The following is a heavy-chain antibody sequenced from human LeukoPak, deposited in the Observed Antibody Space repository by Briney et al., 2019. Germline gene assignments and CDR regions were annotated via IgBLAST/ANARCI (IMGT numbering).Heavy chain of an antibody. D-gene: IGHD6-13*01. V-gene: IGHV4-59*01. Sequence: SETLSLTCTVSGGSISSYYWSWIRQPPGKGLEWIGYIYYSGSTNYNPSLKSRVTISVDTSKNQFSLKLSSVTAADTAVYYCARVLRDSSSWWATRYYFDYWGQGTLVTVSS. CDR3: ARVLRDSSSWWATRYYFDY. CDR2: IYYSGST. J-gene: IGHJ4*02. CDR1: GGSISSYY.